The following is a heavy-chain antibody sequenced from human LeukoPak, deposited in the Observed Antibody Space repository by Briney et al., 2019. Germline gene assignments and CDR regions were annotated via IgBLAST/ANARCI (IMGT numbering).Heavy chain of an antibody. V-gene: IGHV3-30*18. D-gene: IGHD5-18*01. CDR1: GFTFRSFA. CDR2: ISFDGSFR. J-gene: IGHJ4*02. Sequence: GGPLRLSCAASGFTFRSFAMHWVRQAPGKGLEWVADISFDGSFRYYADSVKGRFTISRDNSKNTVYLQMSSLRTEDTAVYYCAKLGDLDTAMVFESWGQGTLVTVSS. CDR3: AKLGDLDTAMVFES.